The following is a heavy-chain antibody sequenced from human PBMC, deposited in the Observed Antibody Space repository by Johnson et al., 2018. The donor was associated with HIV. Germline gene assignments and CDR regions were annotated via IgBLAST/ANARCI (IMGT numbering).Heavy chain of an antibody. CDR1: GFTFSSYA. J-gene: IGHJ3*02. CDR2: ISYDGSNK. CDR3: ARGGGSSWSDAFDI. D-gene: IGHD6-13*01. Sequence: QVQLVESGGGVVQPGRSLRLSCAASGFTFSSYAMHWVRQAPGKGLEWVAVISYDGSNKYYADSVKGRFTISRDNSKNSLYLQTNSLRAEDTAVYYCARGGGSSWSDAFDIWGQGTMVTVSS. V-gene: IGHV3-30-3*01.